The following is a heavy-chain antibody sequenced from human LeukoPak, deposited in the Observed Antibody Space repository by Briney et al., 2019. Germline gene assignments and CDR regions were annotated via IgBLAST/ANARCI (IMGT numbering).Heavy chain of an antibody. CDR3: AKERQLEPFDH. CDR1: GFTFSNYG. Sequence: GGSLRLSCAASGFTFSNYGMHWVRQAPGKGLEWVAFIQYDEGDKFYADSVKGRFTLSRDNSKNMLYLQMHSLRAEDTAVYYCAKERQLEPFDHWGQGTLVTVSS. CDR2: IQYDEGDK. D-gene: IGHD1-1*01. V-gene: IGHV3-30*02. J-gene: IGHJ4*02.